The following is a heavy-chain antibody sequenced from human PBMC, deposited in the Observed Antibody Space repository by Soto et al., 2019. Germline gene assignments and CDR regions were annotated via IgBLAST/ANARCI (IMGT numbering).Heavy chain of an antibody. CDR3: ARHENYDFWSGYYPWFDP. CDR2: IYYSGST. J-gene: IGHJ5*02. D-gene: IGHD3-3*01. CDR1: GGSISSSSYY. Sequence: SETLSLTCTVSGGSISSSSYYWGWIRQPPGKGLEWIWCIYYSGSTYYNPSLKSRVTISVDTSKNQFSLKLSSVTAADTAVYYCARHENYDFWSGYYPWFDPWGQGTLVTVSS. V-gene: IGHV4-39*01.